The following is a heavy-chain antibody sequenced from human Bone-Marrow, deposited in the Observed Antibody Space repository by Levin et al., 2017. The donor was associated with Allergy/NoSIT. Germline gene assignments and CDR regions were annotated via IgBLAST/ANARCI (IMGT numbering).Heavy chain of an antibody. J-gene: IGHJ6*02. CDR1: GGSFSGYY. CDR3: ARAPDRIVVVPAAIYYYDYGMDG. CDR2: INHSGST. Sequence: SETLSLTCAVYGGSFSGYYWSWIRQPPGKGLEWIGEINHSGSTNYNPSLKSRVTISVDTSKNQFSLKLSSVTAADTAVYYCARAPDRIVVVPAAIYYYDYGMDGWGQGTTVTVSS. V-gene: IGHV4-34*01. D-gene: IGHD2-2*01.